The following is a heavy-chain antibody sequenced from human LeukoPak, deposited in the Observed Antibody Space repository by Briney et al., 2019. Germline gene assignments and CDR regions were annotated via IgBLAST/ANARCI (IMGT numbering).Heavy chain of an antibody. J-gene: IGHJ6*03. D-gene: IGHD1-14*01. CDR3: VRLTATPAGFSHYHYIHV. CDR2: IHSSGTT. CDR1: GDSISGYY. V-gene: IGHV4-4*09. Sequence: PSETLSLTCTVSGDSISGYYYNWIRQPPGKGLEWIGFIHSSGTTEYIPSLRGRVTLSVATSRNQLSLKLTSVTAADTAVYYCVRLTATPAGFSHYHYIHVWGKGTTVTVSS.